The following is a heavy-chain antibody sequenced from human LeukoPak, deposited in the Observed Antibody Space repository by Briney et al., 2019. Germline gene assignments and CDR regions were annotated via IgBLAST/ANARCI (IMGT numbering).Heavy chain of an antibody. CDR3: ARGFDYGDYVWWFDP. D-gene: IGHD4-17*01. CDR2: IDHSGST. V-gene: IGHV4-34*01. Sequence: SETLSLTCAVYGGSFSGHYWSWIRQPPGKGLEWIGEIDHSGSTNYNPSLKSRVTISVDRSKNQFSLKLSSVTAADTAVYYCARGFDYGDYVWWFDPWGQGTLVTVSS. CDR1: GGSFSGHY. J-gene: IGHJ5*02.